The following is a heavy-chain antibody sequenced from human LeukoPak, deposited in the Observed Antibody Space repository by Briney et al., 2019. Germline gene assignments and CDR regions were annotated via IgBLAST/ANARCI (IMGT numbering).Heavy chain of an antibody. D-gene: IGHD6-13*01. CDR1: GFNFDAYA. V-gene: IGHV3-43*02. CDR2: ISADGGST. CDR3: AKDKAGTIVWYGRWAIGLFDY. Sequence: GGSLRLSCAASGFNFDAYAMHWVRQAPGKGLQRVSLISADGGSTYYADSVKGRFTISRDNSKNSLYLQMNSLTTEDTAFYYCAKDKAGTIVWYGRWAIGLFDYSGQGTLLTVSS. J-gene: IGHJ4*02.